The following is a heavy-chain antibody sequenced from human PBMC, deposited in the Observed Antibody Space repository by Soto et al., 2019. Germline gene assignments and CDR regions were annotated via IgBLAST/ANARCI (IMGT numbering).Heavy chain of an antibody. CDR3: ARATGNSVGYYYYGMDV. CDR1: GYSFTDYH. J-gene: IGHJ6*02. CDR2: INPSGGST. D-gene: IGHD4-4*01. Sequence: ASVKVSCKASGYSFTDYHIHWVRQAPGQGLEWMGIINPSGGSTSYAQKFQGRVTMTRDTSTSTVYMELSSLRSEDTAVYYCARATGNSVGYYYYGMDVWGQGTTVTVSS. V-gene: IGHV1-46*01.